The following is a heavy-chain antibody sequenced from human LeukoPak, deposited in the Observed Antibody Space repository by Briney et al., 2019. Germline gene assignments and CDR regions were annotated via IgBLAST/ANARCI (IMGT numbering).Heavy chain of an antibody. D-gene: IGHD6-13*01. Sequence: ASVKVSCKASGYTFTGYYMHWVRQAPGQGLEWMGWINPNSGGTNYAQKFQGRVTMTRDTSISTAYMELSSLRSEDTAVYYCARGLQEYSSSWYSFHYYYMDVWGKGTTVTVSS. CDR1: GYTFTGYY. CDR2: INPNSGGT. V-gene: IGHV1-2*02. CDR3: ARGLQEYSSSWYSFHYYYMDV. J-gene: IGHJ6*03.